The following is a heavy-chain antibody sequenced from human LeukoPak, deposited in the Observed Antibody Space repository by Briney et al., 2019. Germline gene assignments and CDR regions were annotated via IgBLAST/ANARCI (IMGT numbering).Heavy chain of an antibody. Sequence: GGSLRLSCAAAGFTFSSYSMNWVRQAPGKGLEWVSSISSSSSYIYYADSVKGRFTISRDNAKNSLYLQMNSLRAEDTAVYYCARDRRLYYYGSGIKTTWGQGTLVTVSS. CDR2: ISSSSSYI. D-gene: IGHD3-10*01. J-gene: IGHJ4*02. CDR3: ARDRRLYYYGSGIKTT. CDR1: GFTFSSYS. V-gene: IGHV3-21*01.